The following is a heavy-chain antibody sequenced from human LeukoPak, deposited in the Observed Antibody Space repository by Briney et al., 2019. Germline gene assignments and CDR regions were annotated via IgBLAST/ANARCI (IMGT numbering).Heavy chain of an antibody. J-gene: IGHJ3*02. CDR1: GGSIRSYY. D-gene: IGHD3-22*01. CDR2: IYYQGST. V-gene: IGHV4-59*12. Sequence: SETLSLTCTVSGGSIRSYYWSWIRQPPGKGLEWIGYIYYQGSTNYNPSLKRRVTISVDTSKNQFSLKLSSVTAADTAVYYCARELATMIVVVPRGAXDXXGXXTXXTV. CDR3: ARELATMIVVVPRGAXDX.